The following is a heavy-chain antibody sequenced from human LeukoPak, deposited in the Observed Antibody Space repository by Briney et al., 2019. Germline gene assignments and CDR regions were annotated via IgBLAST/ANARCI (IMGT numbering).Heavy chain of an antibody. V-gene: IGHV4-4*07. CDR1: GGSISGYY. J-gene: IGHJ5*02. CDR3: AKSPSGRGGYNWFDP. Sequence: SETLSLTCTGSGGSISGYYWSWIRQPAGKGLEWIGRVYTSGSTNYNPSLKSRVTMSIETSKNQFSLNLRSVTAADTAVYYCAKSPSGRGGYNWFDPWGQGTLVTVSS. CDR2: VYTSGST. D-gene: IGHD3-16*01.